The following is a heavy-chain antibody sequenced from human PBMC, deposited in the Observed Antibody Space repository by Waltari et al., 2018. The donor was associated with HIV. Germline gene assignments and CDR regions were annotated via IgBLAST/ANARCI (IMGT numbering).Heavy chain of an antibody. CDR2: IYHSGST. J-gene: IGHJ4*02. Sequence: QVQLQESGPGLVKPSETLSLTCTVPGYSISSGYYWGWIRQPPGKGLEWIGSIYHSGSTYYNPSLKSRVTISVDTSKNQFSLKLSSVTAADTAVYYCARALVVPAAIIDYWGQGTLVTVSS. CDR1: GYSISSGYY. D-gene: IGHD2-2*01. V-gene: IGHV4-38-2*02. CDR3: ARALVVPAAIIDY.